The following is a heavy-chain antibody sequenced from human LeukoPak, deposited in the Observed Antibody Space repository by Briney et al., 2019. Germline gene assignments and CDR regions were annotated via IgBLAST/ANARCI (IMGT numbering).Heavy chain of an antibody. J-gene: IGHJ3*02. CDR2: IYNDGRT. V-gene: IGHV3-53*01. CDR3: ARGLFLSGYLDAFDI. D-gene: IGHD3-22*01. CDR1: GFTVNNKY. Sequence: GGSLRLSCAAYGFTVNNKYMTWVRQAPGKGLEWVSLIYNDGRTYYADSVKGRCTISRDNLKNVLYLQMNSLKVEDTALYYCARGLFLSGYLDAFDIWGQGTVVTVSS.